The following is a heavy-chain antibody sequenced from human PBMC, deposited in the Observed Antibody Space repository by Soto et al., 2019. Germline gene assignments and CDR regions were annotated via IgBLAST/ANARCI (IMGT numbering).Heavy chain of an antibody. D-gene: IGHD5-18*01. CDR3: ARDPLWGTAMVLWYFDL. CDR2: ISYNGSNK. V-gene: IGHV3-30-3*01. J-gene: IGHJ2*01. CDR1: GLTFSSYA. Sequence: QVQLVESGGGMVQPGRSLRLSCAASGLTFSSYAMHWVRQAPGKGLEWVAVISYNGSNKYYADSVKGRSTISRDNSKNPLYLQMNSLRGEATAVYYCARDPLWGTAMVLWYFDLWGRGTLVTVSS.